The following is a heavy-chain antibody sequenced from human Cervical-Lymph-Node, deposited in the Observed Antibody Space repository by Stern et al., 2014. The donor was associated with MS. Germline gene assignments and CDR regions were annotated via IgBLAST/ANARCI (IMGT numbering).Heavy chain of an antibody. Sequence: EVQLVESGGGLVQPGGSLRLSCAASGFTFSSYSMNWVRQAPGKGLEWVSYISSSSSTIYYADSEKGRFTISRDNAKNSLYLQMNSLRDEDTAVYYCASSGTGTSRNFDYWGQGTLVTVSS. CDR2: ISSSSSTI. J-gene: IGHJ4*02. CDR1: GFTFSSYS. D-gene: IGHD1-1*01. CDR3: ASSGTGTSRNFDY. V-gene: IGHV3-48*02.